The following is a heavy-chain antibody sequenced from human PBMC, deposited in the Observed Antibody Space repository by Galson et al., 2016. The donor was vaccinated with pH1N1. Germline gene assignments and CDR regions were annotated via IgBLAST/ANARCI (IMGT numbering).Heavy chain of an antibody. CDR3: AKDRAANYGDYWDY. CDR1: GFNFSTYG. J-gene: IGHJ4*02. D-gene: IGHD4-17*01. V-gene: IGHV3-30*02. CDR2: IRFDENNN. Sequence: SLRLSCAASGFNFSTYGMHWVRQAPGKGLEWVAFIRFDENNNYYADSVKGRFTISRDSSKNMLYLQMHSLRAEDTAVYYCAKDRAANYGDYWDYWGQGTLVTVSS.